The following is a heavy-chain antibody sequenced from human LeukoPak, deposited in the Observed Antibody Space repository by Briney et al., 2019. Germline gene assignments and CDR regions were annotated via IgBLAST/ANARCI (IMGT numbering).Heavy chain of an antibody. CDR2: IHYSGST. Sequence: SETLSLTCTVSGGSIGSYYWNWIRQAPGKGLEWIGYIHYSGSTNHNSALKSRVTISVDTSKNQYSLKLSSVTAADTAVYYCARDGVAGGFDYRGQGTLVTVS. V-gene: IGHV4-59*01. J-gene: IGHJ4*02. CDR1: GGSIGSYY. D-gene: IGHD6-19*01. CDR3: ARDGVAGGFDY.